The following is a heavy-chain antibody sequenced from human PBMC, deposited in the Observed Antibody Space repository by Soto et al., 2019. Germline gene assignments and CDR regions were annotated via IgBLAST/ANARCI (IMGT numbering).Heavy chain of an antibody. V-gene: IGHV3-7*03. CDR1: GFTFSSYW. J-gene: IGHJ4*02. Sequence: EVQLVESGGGLVQPGGSLRLSCVASGFTFSSYWMSWVRQAPGKGPEWVANIKEDGSEKYYVDSEKGRFTISRDNVKNSLYLQMNSLRAEDTAVYYCGRGYARCDYWGQGTLVTVSS. D-gene: IGHD2-15*01. CDR2: IKEDGSEK. CDR3: GRGYARCDY.